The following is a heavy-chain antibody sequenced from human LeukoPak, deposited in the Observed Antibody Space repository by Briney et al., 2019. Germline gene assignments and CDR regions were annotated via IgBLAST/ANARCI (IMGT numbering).Heavy chain of an antibody. Sequence: GASVKVSCKASGYTFTGYYMHWVRQAPGQGLEWMGWINPNCGGTNYAQKFQGRVTMTRDTSISTAYMELSRLRSDDTAVYYCARGCPAAADLKYYFDYWGQGTLVTVSS. CDR3: ARGCPAAADLKYYFDY. CDR2: INPNCGGT. V-gene: IGHV1-2*02. J-gene: IGHJ4*02. D-gene: IGHD6-13*01. CDR1: GYTFTGYY.